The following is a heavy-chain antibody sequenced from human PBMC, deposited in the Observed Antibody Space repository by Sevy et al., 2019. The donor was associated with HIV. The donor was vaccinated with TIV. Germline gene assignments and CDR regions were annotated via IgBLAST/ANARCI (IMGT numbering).Heavy chain of an antibody. CDR1: GGSISSGGYY. CDR2: IYYSGST. D-gene: IGHD3-10*01. V-gene: IGHV4-31*03. J-gene: IGHJ5*02. CDR3: ARGRYGSGSYPLRFDP. Sequence: SETVSLTCTVSGGSISSGGYYWSWIRQHPGKGLEWIGYIYYSGSTYYNPSLKSRVTISVDTSKNQFSLKLSSVTAADTAVYYCARGRYGSGSYPLRFDPWGQGTLVTVSS.